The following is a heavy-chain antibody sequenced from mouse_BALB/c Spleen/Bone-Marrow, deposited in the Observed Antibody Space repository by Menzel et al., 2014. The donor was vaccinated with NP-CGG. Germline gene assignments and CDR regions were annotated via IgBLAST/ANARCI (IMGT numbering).Heavy chain of an antibody. CDR3: ARSPQRDYAMDY. J-gene: IGHJ4*01. V-gene: IGHV5-9-4*01. CDR2: ISSGGSYT. Sequence: EVKLQESGGGLVKPGGSLKLSCAASGFTFSSYAMSWVRQSPEKRLEWVAEISSGGSYTYYPDTVTGRFPFSRDNAKNSLYLEMSNLKSEDTAKYDCARSPQRDYAMDYWGQGTSVTVSS. CDR1: GFTFSSYA. D-gene: IGHD3-2*02.